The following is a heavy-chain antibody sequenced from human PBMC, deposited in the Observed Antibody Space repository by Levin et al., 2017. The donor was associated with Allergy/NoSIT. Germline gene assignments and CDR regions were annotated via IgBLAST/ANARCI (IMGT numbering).Heavy chain of an antibody. J-gene: IGHJ6*03. V-gene: IGHV3-7*03. D-gene: IGHD6-6*01. CDR2: IKEDGREK. Sequence: GESLKISCAASGFTFSDYWMNWVRQVPGKGLEWVANIKEDGREKFYVDSVKGRFTISRDNDGNTLYLQLNSLRAEDTAVYYCARDRSSSFRYYMDVWGKGTAVTVSS. CDR3: ARDRSSSFRYYMDV. CDR1: GFTFSDYW.